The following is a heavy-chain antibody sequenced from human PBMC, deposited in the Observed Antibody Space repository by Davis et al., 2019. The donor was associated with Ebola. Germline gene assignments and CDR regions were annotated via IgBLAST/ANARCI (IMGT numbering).Heavy chain of an antibody. J-gene: IGHJ4*02. CDR3: ARDNYWKLDY. CDR2: MLHDGSEK. Sequence: GESLKISCAASGFNFRDYWMAWVRQAPGKGLEWLANMLHDGSEKYSAGPVKGRFTISRDNARNSFYLQMNSLRVEDTAVYYCARDNYWKLDYWGQGILVTVSS. D-gene: IGHD4-11*01. CDR1: GFNFRDYW. V-gene: IGHV3-7*01.